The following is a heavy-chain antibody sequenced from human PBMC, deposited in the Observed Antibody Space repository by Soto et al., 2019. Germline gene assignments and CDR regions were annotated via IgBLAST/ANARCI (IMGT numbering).Heavy chain of an antibody. D-gene: IGHD3-22*01. V-gene: IGHV4-39*01. CDR3: ARLKINYYDSSGYSTEKDY. J-gene: IGHJ4*02. CDR1: GGSISSSSYY. CDR2: IYYSGST. Sequence: SENLSLTCTVSGGSISSSSYYWGWIRQPPGKWLEWIGSIYYSGSTYYNPSLKSRVTISVDTSKNQFSLKLSSVTAADTAVYYCARLKINYYDSSGYSTEKDYWGQGTLVTVS.